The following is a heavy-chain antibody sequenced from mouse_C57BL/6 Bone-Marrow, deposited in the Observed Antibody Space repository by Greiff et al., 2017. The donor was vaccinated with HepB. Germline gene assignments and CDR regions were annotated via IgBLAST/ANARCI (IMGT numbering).Heavy chain of an antibody. D-gene: IGHD1-1*01. CDR2: IHPNSGST. Sequence: QVQLQQPGAELVKPGASVKLSCKASGYTFTSYWMHWVKQRPGQGLEWIGMIHPNSGSTNYNEKFKSKATLTVDKSSSTAYMQLSSLTSEDSAVYYCARLGGYYYGSSYFDYWGQGTTLTVSS. CDR1: GYTFTSYW. CDR3: ARLGGYYYGSSYFDY. V-gene: IGHV1-64*01. J-gene: IGHJ2*01.